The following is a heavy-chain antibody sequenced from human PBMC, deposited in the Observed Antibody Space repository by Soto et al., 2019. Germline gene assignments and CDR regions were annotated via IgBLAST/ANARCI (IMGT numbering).Heavy chain of an antibody. V-gene: IGHV1-18*01. CDR2: ISAYTDTP. D-gene: IGHD2-2*01. J-gene: IGHJ5*02. CDR1: GYTFTNFG. CDR3: ARVIPGVEAWFDP. Sequence: GASVKVSCKASGYTFTNFGVTWVRRAPGQGLEWTGWISAYTDTPNYAQKFQGRVTMTIDTSTSTAYMDLRSLTSDDTAVYYCARVIPGVEAWFDPGAREPWSPSPQ.